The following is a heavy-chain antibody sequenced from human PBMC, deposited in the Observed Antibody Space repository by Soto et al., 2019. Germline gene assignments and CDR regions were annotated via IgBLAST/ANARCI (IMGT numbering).Heavy chain of an antibody. CDR3: ARVRRITGSRGNWFDP. CDR1: GYTFTSYY. Sequence: QVQLVQSGAEVKKPGASVKGSCKASGYTFTSYYMHWVRQAPGQGLEWMGIINPSGGSTSYAQKFQGRVTMTRDTSTSTVYMELSSLRSEDTAVYYCARVRRITGSRGNWFDPWGQGTLVTVSS. J-gene: IGHJ5*02. CDR2: INPSGGST. V-gene: IGHV1-46*03. D-gene: IGHD1-20*01.